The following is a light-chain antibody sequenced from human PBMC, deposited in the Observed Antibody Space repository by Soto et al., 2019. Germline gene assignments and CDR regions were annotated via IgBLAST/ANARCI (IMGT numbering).Light chain of an antibody. CDR3: TSYTSSSTPYV. Sequence: QSALAQPASVSGSPGQSITISCAGTSSDVGGYTYVSWYQHHPGKAPKLMIYDVSYRPSGVSLRFSASTSGNTASLTISGLQAEDEADYYCTSYTSSSTPYVFGGGTKLTVL. J-gene: IGLJ1*01. V-gene: IGLV2-14*03. CDR2: DVS. CDR1: SSDVGGYTY.